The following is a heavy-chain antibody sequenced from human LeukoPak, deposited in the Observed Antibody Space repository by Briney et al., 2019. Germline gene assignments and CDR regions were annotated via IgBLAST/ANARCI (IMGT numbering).Heavy chain of an antibody. CDR2: ISSSGSTI. Sequence: PGGSLRLSCAVSGITLSNYAMSWVRQAPGKGLEWVSYISSSGSTIYYADSVKGRFTISRDNAKNSLYLQMNSLRAEDTAVYYCARDFGNWNPENWFDPWGQGTLVTVSS. CDR1: GITLSNYA. CDR3: ARDFGNWNPENWFDP. J-gene: IGHJ5*02. D-gene: IGHD1-20*01. V-gene: IGHV3-11*01.